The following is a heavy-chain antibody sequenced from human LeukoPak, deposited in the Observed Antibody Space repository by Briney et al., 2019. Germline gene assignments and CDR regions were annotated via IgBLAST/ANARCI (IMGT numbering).Heavy chain of an antibody. CDR1: GFTFSSYG. D-gene: IGHD3-9*01. CDR3: ARGTVLRYFDWPPRGHAFDI. J-gene: IGHJ3*02. V-gene: IGHV3-23*01. Sequence: GGTLRLSCAASGFTFSSYGMSWVRQAPGKGLEWVSAISGSGGSTYYADSVKGRFTISRDNSKNTLYLQMNSLRAEDTAVYYCARGTVLRYFDWPPRGHAFDIWGQGTMVTVSS. CDR2: ISGSGGST.